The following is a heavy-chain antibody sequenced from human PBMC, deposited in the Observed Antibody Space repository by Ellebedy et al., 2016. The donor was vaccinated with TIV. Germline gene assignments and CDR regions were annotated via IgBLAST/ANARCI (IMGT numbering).Heavy chain of an antibody. CDR3: ASTRRYCSGGSCNRWVFP. J-gene: IGHJ5*02. CDR2: INHSGST. V-gene: IGHV4-34*01. D-gene: IGHD2-15*01. CDR1: GGSFSGYY. Sequence: SETLSLTXAVYGGSFSGYYWSWIRQPPGKGLEWIGEINHSGSTNYNPSLKSRVTISVDTSKNQFSLKLSSVTAADTAVYYCASTRRYCSGGSCNRWVFPWGQGTLVTVSS.